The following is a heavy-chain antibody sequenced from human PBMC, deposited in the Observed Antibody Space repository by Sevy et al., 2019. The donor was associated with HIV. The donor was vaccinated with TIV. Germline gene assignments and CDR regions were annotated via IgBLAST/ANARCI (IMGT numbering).Heavy chain of an antibody. CDR1: GSTFSSYG. Sequence: GGSLRLSCAVSGSTFSSYGMHWVRQAPGKGLEWVAALSSDGSYGYYADSVKGRFTISRDNSKNTLYLQMNSLRAEDTAVYYCTKLWERGSSGYSTNRDYWGQGTLVTVSS. CDR2: LSSDGSYG. D-gene: IGHD3-22*01. V-gene: IGHV3-30*18. CDR3: TKLWERGSSGYSTNRDY. J-gene: IGHJ4*02.